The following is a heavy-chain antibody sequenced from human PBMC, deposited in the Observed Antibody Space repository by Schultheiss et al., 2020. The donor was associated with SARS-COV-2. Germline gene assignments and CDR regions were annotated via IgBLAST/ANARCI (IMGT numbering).Heavy chain of an antibody. J-gene: IGHJ6*02. D-gene: IGHD6-19*01. Sequence: SETLSLTCAVSGYSISSGYYWGWIRQPPGKGLEWIGYIYYSGSTNYNPSLKSRVTISVDTSKNQFSLKLRSVTAADTAVYYCARDRQWPLYYYYGMDVWGQGTTVTVSS. CDR3: ARDRQWPLYYYYGMDV. CDR1: GYSISSGYY. CDR2: IYYSGST. V-gene: IGHV4-38-2*02.